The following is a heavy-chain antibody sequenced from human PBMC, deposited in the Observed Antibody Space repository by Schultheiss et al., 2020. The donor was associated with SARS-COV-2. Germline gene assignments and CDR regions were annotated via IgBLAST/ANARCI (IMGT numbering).Heavy chain of an antibody. J-gene: IGHJ6*02. Sequence: SETLSLTCAVSGYSISSGYYWGWIRQPPGKGLEWIGSIYHSGSTYYNPSLKSRVTISVDKSKNQFSLKLSSVTAADTAVYYCARGYCSSTSCYHDYYYYGMDVWGQGTTVTVSS. D-gene: IGHD2-2*01. V-gene: IGHV4-38-2*01. CDR2: IYHSGST. CDR1: GYSISSGYY. CDR3: ARGYCSSTSCYHDYYYYGMDV.